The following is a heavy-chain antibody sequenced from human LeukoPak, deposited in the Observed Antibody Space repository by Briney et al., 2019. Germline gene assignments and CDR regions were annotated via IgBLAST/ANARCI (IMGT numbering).Heavy chain of an antibody. J-gene: IGHJ1*01. CDR3: AKDMGIGDSSSDFQH. CDR1: GFTFDDYA. V-gene: IGHV3-9*01. Sequence: GGSLRLSCAASGFTFDDYAMHWVRQAPGKGLEWVSGISWNSGSIGYADSVKGRFTISRDNAKNSLYLQMNSLRAEDTALYYCAKDMGIGDSSSDFQHWGQGTLVTVSS. D-gene: IGHD6-6*01. CDR2: ISWNSGSI.